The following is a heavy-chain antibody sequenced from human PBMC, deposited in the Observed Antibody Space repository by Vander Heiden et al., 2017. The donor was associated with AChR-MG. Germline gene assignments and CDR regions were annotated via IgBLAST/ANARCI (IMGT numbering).Heavy chain of an antibody. CDR1: GGTFSSYT. D-gene: IGHD2-15*01. J-gene: IGHJ6*02. Sequence: QVQLVQSGAEVKKPGSSVKVSCKASGGTFSSYTISWVRQAPGQGLEWMGRIIPILGIANYAQKFQGRVTITADKSTSTAYMELSSLRSEDTAVYYCARSVVAATLYYYGMDVWGQGTTVTVSS. CDR2: IIPILGIA. V-gene: IGHV1-69*02. CDR3: ARSVVAATLYYYGMDV.